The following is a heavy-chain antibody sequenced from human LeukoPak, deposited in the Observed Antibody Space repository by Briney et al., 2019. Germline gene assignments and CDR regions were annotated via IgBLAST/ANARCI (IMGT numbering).Heavy chain of an antibody. V-gene: IGHV1-18*01. J-gene: IGHJ1*01. CDR1: GYYFSNYG. CDR2: ISVYNGNT. D-gene: IGHD3-22*01. Sequence: ASVKVSCKASGYYFSNYGISWVRQAPGQGPEWMGWISVYNGNTKYAQKFQGRVTMTTDTSTSTAYMELRSLRSDDTAVYYCTRGWSSGYREYFQHWGQGTLVTVSS. CDR3: TRGWSSGYREYFQH.